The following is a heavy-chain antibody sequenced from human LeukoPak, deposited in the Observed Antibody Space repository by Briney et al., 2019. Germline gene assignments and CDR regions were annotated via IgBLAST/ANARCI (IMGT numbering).Heavy chain of an antibody. D-gene: IGHD3-10*01. CDR2: IYYSGST. V-gene: IGHV4-39*01. J-gene: IGHJ4*02. Sequence: SETLSLTCTVSGGSISGSSYYWGWIRQPPGKGLEWIGSIYYSGSTYYNPSLKSRVTISVDTSKNQFSLKLNSVTATDTAVYYCARLYGPWGQGPLVTVSS. CDR1: GGSISGSSYY. CDR3: ARLYGP.